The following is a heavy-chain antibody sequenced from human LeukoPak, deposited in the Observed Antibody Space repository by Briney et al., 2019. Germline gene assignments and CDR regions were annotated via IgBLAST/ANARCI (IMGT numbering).Heavy chain of an antibody. CDR3: ARGGDDSSAYFDY. J-gene: IGHJ4*02. Sequence: PSETLSLTCTVSGGSISSFYWSCIRQPAGKGLEWIGRIYSSGSTNYNPSLKSRVTMSVDTSKNQFSLKRSSVTAADTAVYYCARGGDDSSAYFDYWGQGTLVTVSS. D-gene: IGHD3-22*01. V-gene: IGHV4-4*07. CDR1: GGSISSFY. CDR2: IYSSGST.